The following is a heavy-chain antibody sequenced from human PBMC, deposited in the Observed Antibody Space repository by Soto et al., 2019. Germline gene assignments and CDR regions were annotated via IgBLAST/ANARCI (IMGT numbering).Heavy chain of an antibody. J-gene: IGHJ4*02. Sequence: QVHLVQSGAEVKKPGASVKDSCKGSGYAFTTYGITWVRQAPGQGLEWMGWISAHNGNTNYAQNLQGRVTVTRDTSPSTAYMELRSLRSDDTAVYYCARGRYGDYWGQGALVTVSS. CDR1: GYAFTTYG. CDR2: ISAHNGNT. V-gene: IGHV1-18*01. CDR3: ARGRYGDY. D-gene: IGHD1-1*01.